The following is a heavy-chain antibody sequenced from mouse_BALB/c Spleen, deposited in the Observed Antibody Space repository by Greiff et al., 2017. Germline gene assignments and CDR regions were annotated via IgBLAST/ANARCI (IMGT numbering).Heavy chain of an antibody. D-gene: IGHD2-2*01. CDR1: GYTFTSYW. CDR3: TRDGYDGYYAMDY. CDR2: IYPSDSYT. Sequence: QVQLQQPGAELVRPGASVKLSCKASGYTFTSYWINWVKQRPGQGLEWIGNIYPSDSYTNYNQKFKDKATLTVDKSSSTAYMQLSSPTSEDSAVYYCTRDGYDGYYAMDYWGQGTSVTVSS. J-gene: IGHJ4*01. V-gene: IGHV1-69*02.